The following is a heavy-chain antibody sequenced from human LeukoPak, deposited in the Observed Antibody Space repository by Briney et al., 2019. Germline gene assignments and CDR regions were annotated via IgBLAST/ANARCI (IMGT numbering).Heavy chain of an antibody. Sequence: GASVKVSCKASGYTFTGYYMHWVRQAPGQGLEWMGWINPNSGGTNYAQKFQGRVTMTRDTSISTAYMELSRLRSDDTAVYYCARGQYEQYQLLGCDWFDPWGQGTLVTVSS. CDR2: INPNSGGT. V-gene: IGHV1-2*02. J-gene: IGHJ5*02. CDR1: GYTFTGYY. D-gene: IGHD2-2*01. CDR3: ARGQYEQYQLLGCDWFDP.